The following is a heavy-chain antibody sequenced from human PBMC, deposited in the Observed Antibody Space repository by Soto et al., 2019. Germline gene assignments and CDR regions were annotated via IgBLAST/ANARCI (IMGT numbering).Heavy chain of an antibody. CDR3: ARDRRDYYDSSGYIFYYYYGMDV. CDR2: IYHSGST. D-gene: IGHD3-22*01. Sequence: PSETLSLTCAVSGGSISSSNWWRWVRQPPGKGLEWIGEIYHSGSTNYNPSLKSRVTISVDKSKNQFSLKLSSVTAADTAVYYCARDRRDYYDSSGYIFYYYYGMDVWGQGTTVTVSS. J-gene: IGHJ6*02. CDR1: GGSISSSNW. V-gene: IGHV4-4*02.